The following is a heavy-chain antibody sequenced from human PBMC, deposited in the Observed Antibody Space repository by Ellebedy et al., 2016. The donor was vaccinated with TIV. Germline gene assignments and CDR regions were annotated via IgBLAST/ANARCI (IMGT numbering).Heavy chain of an antibody. Sequence: ASVKVSCKASGYTFTNYDINWVRQATGQGLEWMGWMNPNSANTGYAQKFQGRVTMTRNTSISTAYMELSSLRSEDTAVYYCASVVYGNDAFDIWGQGTMVTVSS. CDR3: ASVVYGNDAFDI. D-gene: IGHD5/OR15-5a*01. CDR1: GYTFTNYD. V-gene: IGHV1-8*01. J-gene: IGHJ3*02. CDR2: MNPNSANT.